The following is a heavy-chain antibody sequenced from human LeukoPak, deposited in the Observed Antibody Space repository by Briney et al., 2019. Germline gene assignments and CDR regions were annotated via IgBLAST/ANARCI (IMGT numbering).Heavy chain of an antibody. CDR2: ISSSSSYI. CDR3: AREDYDFWSGLTDY. Sequence: GGSLRLSCAASGFTFSSYSMNWVRQAPGKGLEWVSSISSSSSYIYYADSVKGRFTISRDNAKNSLYLQMNSLRAEDTAVYYCAREDYDFWSGLTDYWGQGTLVTASS. D-gene: IGHD3-3*01. J-gene: IGHJ4*02. CDR1: GFTFSSYS. V-gene: IGHV3-21*01.